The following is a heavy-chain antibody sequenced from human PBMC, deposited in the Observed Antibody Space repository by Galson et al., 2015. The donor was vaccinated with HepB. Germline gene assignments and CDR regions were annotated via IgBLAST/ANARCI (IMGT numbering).Heavy chain of an antibody. CDR3: ATVPLSYSSTYYFDY. CDR1: GFTVSSNY. J-gene: IGHJ4*02. CDR2: IYSGGST. V-gene: IGHV3-66*01. D-gene: IGHD6-19*01. Sequence: SLRLSCAASGFTVSSNYMSWVRQAPGEGLEWVSVIYSGGSTYYADSVKGRFTISRDNSKNTLYLQMNSLRAEDTAVYFCATVPLSYSSTYYFDYWGQGTLVTVSS.